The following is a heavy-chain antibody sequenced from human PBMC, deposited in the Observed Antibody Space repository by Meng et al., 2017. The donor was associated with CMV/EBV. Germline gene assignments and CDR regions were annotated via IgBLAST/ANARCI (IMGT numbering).Heavy chain of an antibody. V-gene: IGHV1-8*03. Sequence: ASVKVSCKASGYTFTSYDINWVRQATGQGLEWMGWMNPNSGNTGYAQKFQGRVTITRNTSISTAYMELSNLRSEDTAVYYCARSLGARRAGIAAAGFDYWGQGTLVTVSS. CDR2: MNPNSGNT. CDR1: GYTFTSYD. D-gene: IGHD6-13*01. CDR3: ARSLGARRAGIAAAGFDY. J-gene: IGHJ4*02.